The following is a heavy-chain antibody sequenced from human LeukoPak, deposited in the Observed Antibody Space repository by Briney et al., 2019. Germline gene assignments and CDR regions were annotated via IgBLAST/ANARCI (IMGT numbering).Heavy chain of an antibody. CDR3: ARGRDARRKVGVPGTPLTNFDY. V-gene: IGHV1-2*02. CDR1: GYTFTGYY. J-gene: IGHJ4*02. Sequence: ASVKVSCKASGYTFTGYYMHWVRQAPGQGLEWMGWINPNSGGTNYAQKFQGRVTMTRDTSISTAYMELSRLRSDDTAVYYCARGRDARRKVGVPGTPLTNFDYWGQGTLVTVSS. D-gene: IGHD6-19*01. CDR2: INPNSGGT.